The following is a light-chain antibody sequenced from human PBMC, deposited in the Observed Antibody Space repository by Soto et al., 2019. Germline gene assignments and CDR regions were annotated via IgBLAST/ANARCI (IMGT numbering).Light chain of an antibody. V-gene: IGKV1-12*01. CDR1: QDITNY. CDR2: AAS. Sequence: DIQLTQSPSSLSASVGDRVTITCQASQDITNYLNWYQQKPGKAPKVLIYAASSLQSGVPSRFSGSGSGTDFTLTISSLQPEDFATYYCQQANSVPLTFGGGTKVEIK. J-gene: IGKJ4*01. CDR3: QQANSVPLT.